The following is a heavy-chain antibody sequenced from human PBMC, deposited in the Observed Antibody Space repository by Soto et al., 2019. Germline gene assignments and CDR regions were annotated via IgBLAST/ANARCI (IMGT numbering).Heavy chain of an antibody. CDR2: INAGNGNT. Sequence: ASVKVSCKASGYTFTSYAMHWVRQAPGQRLEWMGWINAGNGNTKYSQKFQGRVTITRDTSASTAYMELSSLRSEDTAVYYCAREHVNYDFWSGPNYYYGMDVWGQGITVTVSS. CDR3: AREHVNYDFWSGPNYYYGMDV. V-gene: IGHV1-3*01. J-gene: IGHJ6*02. CDR1: GYTFTSYA. D-gene: IGHD3-3*01.